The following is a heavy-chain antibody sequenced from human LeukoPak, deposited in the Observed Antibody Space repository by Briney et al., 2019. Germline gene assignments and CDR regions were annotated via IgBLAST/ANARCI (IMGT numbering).Heavy chain of an antibody. Sequence: SVKVSCKASGGTFSSYAISWVRQAPGQGLEWMGGIIPIFGTANYAQRFQGRVTITADESTSTAYMELSSLRSEDTAVYYCARGGYRAGYMDVWGKGTTVTVSS. V-gene: IGHV1-69*01. CDR1: GGTFSSYA. J-gene: IGHJ6*03. CDR2: IIPIFGTA. D-gene: IGHD1-1*01. CDR3: ARGGYRAGYMDV.